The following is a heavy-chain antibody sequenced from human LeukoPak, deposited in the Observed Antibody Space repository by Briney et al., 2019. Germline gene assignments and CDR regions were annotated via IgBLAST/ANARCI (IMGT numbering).Heavy chain of an antibody. Sequence: GGSLRLSCAASGFTFSSYAMSWVRQAPGKGLEWVSAISGRGGSTYYADSVKGRFTISRDNSKNTLYLQMNSLRSEDTAVYYCASDGDGDYGGSYDYWGQGTLVTVSS. CDR1: GFTFSSYA. CDR2: ISGRGGST. D-gene: IGHD4-23*01. V-gene: IGHV3-23*01. J-gene: IGHJ4*02. CDR3: ASDGDGDYGGSYDY.